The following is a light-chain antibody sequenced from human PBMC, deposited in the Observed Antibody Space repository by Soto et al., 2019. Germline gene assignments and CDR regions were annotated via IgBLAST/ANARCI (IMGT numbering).Light chain of an antibody. J-gene: IGLJ1*01. V-gene: IGLV2-14*01. CDR3: SSYTSSSKPYV. CDR1: SSDVGGYNY. Sequence: QSALTQPASVSGSPGQSITISCTGTSSDVGGYNYVSWYQQHPGKAPKLMIYEVSNRPSGVSNRFSGSKSGNTASLTISGLQDEDEADYYCSSYTSSSKPYVLGTGTKVTVL. CDR2: EVS.